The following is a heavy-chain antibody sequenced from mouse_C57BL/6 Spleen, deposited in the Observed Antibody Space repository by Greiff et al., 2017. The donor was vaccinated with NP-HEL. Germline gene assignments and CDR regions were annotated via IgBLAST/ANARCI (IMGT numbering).Heavy chain of an antibody. D-gene: IGHD2-3*01. V-gene: IGHV2-2*01. CDR3: GRNFDGYFDY. J-gene: IGHJ2*01. Sequence: QVQLKQSGPGLVQPSETLSITCTVSGFSLTSYGVHWVRQSPGKGLEWLGVIWSGGSTAYNAAFITRLSISKDNSKSQVFFMMNSLQAEDYAIYYCGRNFDGYFDYWGQGTTLTVSS. CDR1: GFSLTSYG. CDR2: IWSGGST.